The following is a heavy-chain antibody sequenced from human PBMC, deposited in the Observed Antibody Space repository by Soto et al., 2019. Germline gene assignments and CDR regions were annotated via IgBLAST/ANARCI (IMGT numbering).Heavy chain of an antibody. J-gene: IGHJ4*02. CDR3: AAECSGGSCYDY. CDR1: GFTFSSYG. Sequence: QVQLVESGGGVVQPGRSLRLSCAASGFTFSSYGMHWVRQAPGKGLEWVAVIWYDGSNKYYADSVKGRFTISRDNSKNTLYLQMNSLRAEDTAVYYCAAECSGGSCYDYWGQGTLVTVSS. CDR2: IWYDGSNK. V-gene: IGHV3-33*01. D-gene: IGHD2-15*01.